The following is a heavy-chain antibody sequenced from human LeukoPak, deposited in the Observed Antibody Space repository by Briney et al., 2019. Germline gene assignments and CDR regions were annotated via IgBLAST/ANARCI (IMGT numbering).Heavy chain of an antibody. Sequence: PGGSLRLSCAASGFTFSSYAMSWVRQAPGKGLEWVSAISGSGGSTYYADSVKGRFTISRDNSKNTLYLQMNSLRAEDTAVYYCAKEQAGTWGPYYYYYGMDVWGQGTTVTVSS. CDR3: AKEQAGTWGPYYYYYGMDV. CDR2: ISGSGGST. D-gene: IGHD6-13*01. CDR1: GFTFSSYA. V-gene: IGHV3-23*01. J-gene: IGHJ6*02.